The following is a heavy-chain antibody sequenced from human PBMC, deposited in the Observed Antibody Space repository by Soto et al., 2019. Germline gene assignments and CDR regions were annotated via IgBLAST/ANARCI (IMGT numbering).Heavy chain of an antibody. CDR3: ARWGIAVAEAWFDP. CDR1: GYTFTSYG. Sequence: GAPVKVSCKASGYTFTSYGISWVQQAPGQGLEWMGWISAYNGNTNYAQKLQGRVTMTTDTSTSTAYMELRSLRSDDTAVYYCARWGIAVAEAWFDPWGQGSLVTVSS. CDR2: ISAYNGNT. V-gene: IGHV1-18*01. J-gene: IGHJ5*02. D-gene: IGHD6-19*01.